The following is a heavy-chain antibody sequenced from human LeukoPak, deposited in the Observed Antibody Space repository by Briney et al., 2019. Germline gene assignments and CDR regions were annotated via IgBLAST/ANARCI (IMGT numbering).Heavy chain of an antibody. V-gene: IGHV4-39*07. CDR3: ARGVVAAAGRTFDF. D-gene: IGHD6-13*01. CDR2: IYYSGST. J-gene: IGHJ4*02. Sequence: SETLSLTCTVSGGSISSSSYYWGWIRQPPGKGLEWIGSIYYSGSTYYNPSLNSRVTISVDTSKNQFSLKLSSVTAADTAVYYCARGVVAAAGRTFDFWGQGTLVTVSS. CDR1: GGSISSSSYY.